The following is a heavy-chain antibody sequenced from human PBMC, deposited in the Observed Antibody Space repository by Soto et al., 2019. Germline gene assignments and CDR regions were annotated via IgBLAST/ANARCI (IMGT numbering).Heavy chain of an antibody. CDR2: ISTYNGNT. J-gene: IGHJ4*02. V-gene: IGHV1-18*01. CDR3: ARRLSGDYGY. CDR1: GYSFTTSG. D-gene: IGHD4-17*01. Sequence: QAQLVQSGAEVKEPGASVKVSCKASGYSFTTSGITWVRQAPGQGLEWMGWISTYNGNTNYAQKLQDRVTLTTDTSTSTAYMELRSLRSDETAVYYCARRLSGDYGYWGQGTLVTVSS.